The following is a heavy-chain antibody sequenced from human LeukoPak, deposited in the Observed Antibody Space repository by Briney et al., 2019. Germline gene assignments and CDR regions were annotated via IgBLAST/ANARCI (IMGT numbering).Heavy chain of an antibody. CDR2: ISWNSGSI. CDR1: GFTFDDYA. V-gene: IGHV3-9*01. Sequence: GGSLRLSCAASGFTFDDYAMHWVRQAPGKGLEWVSGISWNSGSIGYADSVKGRFTISRDNAKNSLYPQMNSLRAEDTALYYCAKGGARIVGATTFDYWGQGTLVTVSS. CDR3: AKGGARIVGATTFDY. J-gene: IGHJ4*02. D-gene: IGHD1-26*01.